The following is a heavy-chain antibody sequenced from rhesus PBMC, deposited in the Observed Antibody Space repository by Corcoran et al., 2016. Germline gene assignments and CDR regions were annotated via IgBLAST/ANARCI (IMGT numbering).Heavy chain of an antibody. J-gene: IGHJ4*01. Sequence: VQLQESGPGLVKPSETLSLTCAVSGYSISSGYGWRWTRQPPGKGLEWIGYIGGSSGSNNYNPSRKSRVTMSKDTSKNQFSLKLSSVTAADTAVYYCARRGVQAFDYWGQGVLVTVSS. V-gene: IGHV4-127*01. CDR3: ARRGVQAFDY. D-gene: IGHD5-24*01. CDR2: IGGSSGSN. CDR1: GYSISSGYG.